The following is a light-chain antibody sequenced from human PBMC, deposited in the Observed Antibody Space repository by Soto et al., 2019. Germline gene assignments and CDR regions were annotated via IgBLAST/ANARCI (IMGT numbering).Light chain of an antibody. CDR2: GAS. J-gene: IGKJ1*01. V-gene: IGKV3-20*01. CDR3: QQYMSAVT. CDR1: QSVDTTF. Sequence: EIVLTQSPGSMSLSPGQRDTLSCRASQSVDTTFFAWYQKKPGQAPRLLIQGASKRATGIPDRFSGSGSGTDFTLIISRLEPEDFAVYYCQQYMSAVTFGQVTKVEIK.